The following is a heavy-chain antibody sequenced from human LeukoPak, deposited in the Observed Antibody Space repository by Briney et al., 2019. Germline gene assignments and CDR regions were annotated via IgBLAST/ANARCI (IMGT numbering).Heavy chain of an antibody. J-gene: IGHJ1*01. CDR3: ARGGSSWYGYFQH. CDR2: IYYSGST. Sequence: SETLSLTCTVSGDSLSDYYWNWIRQAPGKGLEWIGYIYYSGSTNYNPSLKSRVTISVDTSKNQFSLKLSSVTAADTAVYYCARGGSSWYGYFQHWGQGTLVTVSS. D-gene: IGHD6-13*01. V-gene: IGHV4-59*01. CDR1: GDSLSDYY.